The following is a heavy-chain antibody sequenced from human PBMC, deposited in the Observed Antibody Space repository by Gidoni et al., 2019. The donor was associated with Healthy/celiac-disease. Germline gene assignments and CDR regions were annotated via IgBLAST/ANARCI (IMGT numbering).Heavy chain of an antibody. CDR3: AKALYDFWSGYYFPGNYGMDV. D-gene: IGHD3-3*01. J-gene: IGHJ6*02. Sequence: QVQLVESGGGVVQPGRPRRLSCAASGFTFSSHGLHWVRQAPGQVLEWVAVISYDGSNKYYADSVKGRFTISRDNSKNTLYLQMNSLRAEDTAVYYCAKALYDFWSGYYFPGNYGMDVWGQGTTVTVSS. V-gene: IGHV3-30*18. CDR1: GFTFSSHG. CDR2: ISYDGSNK.